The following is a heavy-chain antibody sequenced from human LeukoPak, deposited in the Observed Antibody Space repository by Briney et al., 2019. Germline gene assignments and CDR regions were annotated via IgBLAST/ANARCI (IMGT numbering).Heavy chain of an antibody. V-gene: IGHV3-23*01. CDR3: ARARGSGYCSGGSCYLVDYYYGMDV. Sequence: GGSLRLSCAASGFTFSSYGMSWVRQAPGKGLEWVSAITGNGANTFYADSVKGRFTISRDNSKNTMYLQMNSLRAEDTAVYYCARARGSGYCSGGSCYLVDYYYGMDVWGQGTTVTVSS. CDR2: ITGNGANT. CDR1: GFTFSSYG. J-gene: IGHJ6*02. D-gene: IGHD2-15*01.